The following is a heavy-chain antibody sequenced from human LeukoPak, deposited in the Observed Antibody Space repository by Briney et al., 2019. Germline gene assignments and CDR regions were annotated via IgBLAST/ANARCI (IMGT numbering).Heavy chain of an antibody. D-gene: IGHD6-13*01. CDR1: GFTFSSYA. V-gene: IGHV3-23*01. J-gene: IGHJ4*02. Sequence: GGSLRLSCAASGFTFSSYAMSWVRQAPGKGLEWASAISGSGGSTYYADSVKGRFTISRDNSKNTLYLQMNSLRAEDTAVYYCAKDSYSNTWLYYFDYWGQGTLVTVSS. CDR3: AKDSYSNTWLYYFDY. CDR2: ISGSGGST.